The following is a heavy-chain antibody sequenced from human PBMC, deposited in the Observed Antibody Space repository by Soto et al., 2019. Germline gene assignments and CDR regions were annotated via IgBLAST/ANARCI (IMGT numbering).Heavy chain of an antibody. V-gene: IGHV4-59*01. J-gene: IGHJ4*02. CDR2: IYYSGST. CDR1: GGSISSYY. Sequence: QVQLQESGPGLVKPSETLSLTCTVSGGSISSYYWSWIRQPPGKGLEWIGYIYYSGSTNYNPSLKSRVTISVDTSKNQFSLKLSSVTAADTAVYYCARVAWFGENLTDYWGQGTLVTVSS. CDR3: ARVAWFGENLTDY. D-gene: IGHD3-10*01.